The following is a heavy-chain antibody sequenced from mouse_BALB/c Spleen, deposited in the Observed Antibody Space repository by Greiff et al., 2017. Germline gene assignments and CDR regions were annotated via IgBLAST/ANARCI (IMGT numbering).Heavy chain of an antibody. CDR2: IDPANGNT. D-gene: IGHD2-4*01. CDR1: GFNIKDTY. V-gene: IGHV14-3*02. J-gene: IGHJ2*01. Sequence: EVKLVESGAELVKPGASVKLSCTASGFNIKDTYMHWVKQRPEQGLEWIGRIDPANGNTKYDPKFQGKATITADTSSNTAYLQLSSLTSEDTAVYYCASFMIYYFDYWGQGTTLTVSS. CDR3: ASFMIYYFDY.